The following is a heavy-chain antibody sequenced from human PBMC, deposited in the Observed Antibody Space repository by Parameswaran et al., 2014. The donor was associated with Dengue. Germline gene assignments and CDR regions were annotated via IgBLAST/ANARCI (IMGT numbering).Heavy chain of an antibody. J-gene: IGHJ4*02. Sequence: WVRQAPGQGLEWMGGIIPIFGTANYAQKFQGRVTMTRDTSISTAYMELSRLRSDDTAVYYCARDGGYSGYVPSDYWGQGTLVTVSS. CDR3: ARDGGYSGYVPSDY. V-gene: IGHV1-2*02. D-gene: IGHD5-12*01. CDR2: IIPIFGTA.